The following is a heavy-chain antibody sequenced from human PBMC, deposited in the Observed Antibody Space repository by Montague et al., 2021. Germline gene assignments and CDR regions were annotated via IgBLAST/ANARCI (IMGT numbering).Heavy chain of an antibody. CDR1: GFLFINYV. Sequence: SLSLSFAASGFLFINYVMNWVRQAPGKGLEWVSGINGNSINIDYADSVKGRFTISRDNAKNSLYLQMNSLRAEDTAFYYCVKDTRDYYPDFWGQGILVTVSS. D-gene: IGHD3-3*01. J-gene: IGHJ4*02. CDR2: INGNSINI. CDR3: VKDTRDYYPDF. V-gene: IGHV3-9*01.